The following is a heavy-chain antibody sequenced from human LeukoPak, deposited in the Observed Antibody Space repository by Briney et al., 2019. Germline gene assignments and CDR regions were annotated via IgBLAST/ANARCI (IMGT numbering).Heavy chain of an antibody. CDR2: ISSSSSYI. CDR1: GFTFSSYS. D-gene: IGHD6-13*01. J-gene: IGHJ4*02. V-gene: IGHV3-21*01. CDR3: ARARAAAGSDY. Sequence: GGSLRLSCAASGFTFSSYSMNWVRQAPGKGLEGVSSISSSSSYIYYADSVKGRFTISRDNAKNSLYLQMNSLRAEDTAVYYCARARAAAGSDYWGQGTLVTVSS.